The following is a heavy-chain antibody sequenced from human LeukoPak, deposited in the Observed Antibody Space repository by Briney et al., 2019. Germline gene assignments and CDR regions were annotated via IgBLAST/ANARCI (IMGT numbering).Heavy chain of an antibody. CDR3: ARGRAGCSSTSCYRSWGFQNDY. CDR2: MNPNSGNT. CDR1: GYTFTSYD. V-gene: IGHV1-8*01. D-gene: IGHD2-2*02. J-gene: IGHJ4*02. Sequence: ASVKVSCTASGYTFTSYDINWVRQATGQGLEWMGWMNPNSGNTGYAQKFQGRVTMTRNTSISTAYMELSSLRSEDTAVYYCARGRAGCSSTSCYRSWGFQNDYWGQGTLVTVSS.